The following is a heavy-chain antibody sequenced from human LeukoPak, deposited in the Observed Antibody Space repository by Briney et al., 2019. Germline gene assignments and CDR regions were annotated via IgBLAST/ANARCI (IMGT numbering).Heavy chain of an antibody. CDR3: ARDLRGSYAGSLNWFDP. V-gene: IGHV4-38-2*02. CDR2: IYHSGST. J-gene: IGHJ5*02. D-gene: IGHD1-26*01. CDR1: GYSISSGYY. Sequence: PSETLSLTCTVSGYSISSGYYWGWIRQPPGKGLEWIGSIYHSGSTYYNPSLKSRVTISVDTSKNQFSLKLSSVTAADTAVYYCARDLRGSYAGSLNWFDPWGQGTLVTVSS.